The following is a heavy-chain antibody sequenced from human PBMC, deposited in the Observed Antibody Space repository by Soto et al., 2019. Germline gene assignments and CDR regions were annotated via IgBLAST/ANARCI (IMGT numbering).Heavy chain of an antibody. CDR3: ARTATVTRAFDI. V-gene: IGHV4-59*08. J-gene: IGHJ3*02. Sequence: PSETLSLTCTVSGGSISSYYWSWIRQPPGKGLEWIGYIYYSGSTNYNPSLKSRVTISVDTSKNQFSLKLSSVTAADTAVYYCARTATVTRAFDIWGQGTMVTV. CDR1: GGSISSYY. D-gene: IGHD4-17*01. CDR2: IYYSGST.